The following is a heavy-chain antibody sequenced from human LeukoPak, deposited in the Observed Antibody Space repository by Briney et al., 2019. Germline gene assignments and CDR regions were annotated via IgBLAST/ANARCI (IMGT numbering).Heavy chain of an antibody. Sequence: PGGSLRLSCAASGFTFSSYSMNWVRQAPGKGLEWVPSISSSSSYIYYADSVKGRFTISRDNAKNSLYLQMNSLRAEDTAVYYCARYNFWSGSRYGMDVWGQGTTVTVSS. CDR1: GFTFSSYS. V-gene: IGHV3-21*01. CDR2: ISSSSSYI. J-gene: IGHJ6*02. D-gene: IGHD3-3*01. CDR3: ARYNFWSGSRYGMDV.